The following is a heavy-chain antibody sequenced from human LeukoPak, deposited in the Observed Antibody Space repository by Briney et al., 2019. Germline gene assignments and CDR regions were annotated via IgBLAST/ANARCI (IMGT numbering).Heavy chain of an antibody. CDR1: GFTFSTYA. D-gene: IGHD1-26*01. Sequence: GGSLRLSCTASGFTFSTYAMGWARQAPGKGREWVSGIGANGVDTFYADSAKGRFTISRDNSKNTVYLQMNSLRAEDTALYYCVKAYTTSGTYLEPWGQGTLVTVSS. CDR3: VKAYTTSGTYLEP. V-gene: IGHV3-23*01. J-gene: IGHJ4*02. CDR2: IGANGVDT.